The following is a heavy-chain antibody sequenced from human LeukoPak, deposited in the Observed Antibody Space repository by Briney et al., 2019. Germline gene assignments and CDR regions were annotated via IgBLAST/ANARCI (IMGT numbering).Heavy chain of an antibody. D-gene: IGHD3-22*01. CDR2: ISAYNGNT. V-gene: IGHV1-18*01. CDR1: GYTFTSYG. CDR3: VRVPTRHYDSSGYFDY. Sequence: GASVNVSCKASGYTFTSYGISWVRQAAGQGLEGMGWISAYNGNTNYAQKLQGRVTMTTDTSTSTAYMELRSLRSDDTAVYYCVRVPTRHYDSSGYFDYWGQGTLVTVSS. J-gene: IGHJ4*02.